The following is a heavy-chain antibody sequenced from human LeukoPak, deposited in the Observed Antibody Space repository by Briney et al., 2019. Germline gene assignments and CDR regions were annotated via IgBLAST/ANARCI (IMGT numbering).Heavy chain of an antibody. J-gene: IGHJ5*02. CDR2: ISNDGSKK. V-gene: IGHV3-30*03. CDR1: GFASSRFG. D-gene: IGHD2-2*01. Sequence: GGSLRLSCAASGFASSRFGMHWVRQAPGKGLEWVAVISNDGSKKYYADSVKGRFIISRDNSKNTLYLQMNSLRAEDTAVYYCASLYQPLLLPYNWFDPWGQGTLVTVSS. CDR3: ASLYQPLLLPYNWFDP.